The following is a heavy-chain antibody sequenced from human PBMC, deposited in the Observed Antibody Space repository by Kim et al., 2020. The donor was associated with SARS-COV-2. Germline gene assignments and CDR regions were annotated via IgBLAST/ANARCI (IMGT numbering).Heavy chain of an antibody. V-gene: IGHV3-74*01. D-gene: IGHD2-8*01. CDR2: INSDGSST. CDR1: GFTFSSYW. CDR3: ARGKYASYAFDI. J-gene: IGHJ3*02. Sequence: GGSLRLSCAASGFTFSSYWMHWVRQAPGKGLVWVSHINSDGSSTTYADSVKGRFTISRDNAKNTLNLQMNSLRAEDTALYYCARGKYASYAFDIWGQGTMVTVSS.